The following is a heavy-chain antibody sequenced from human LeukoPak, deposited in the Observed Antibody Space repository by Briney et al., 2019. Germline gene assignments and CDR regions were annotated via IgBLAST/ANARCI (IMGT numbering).Heavy chain of an antibody. CDR3: AKEEIAYDSSGYAGY. Sequence: GGSLRLTCAVSGFTFSDFYMSWIRQAPGKGLEWLSDISRSSTDTNYADSVKGRFTISRDNSKNTLFLQMNSLRPEDTAVYYCAKEEIAYDSSGYAGYWGQGTLVTVSS. D-gene: IGHD3-22*01. CDR1: GFTFSDFY. V-gene: IGHV3-11*06. J-gene: IGHJ4*02. CDR2: ISRSSTDT.